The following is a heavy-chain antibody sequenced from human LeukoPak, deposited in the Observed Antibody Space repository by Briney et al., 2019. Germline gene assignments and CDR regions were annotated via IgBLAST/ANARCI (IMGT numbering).Heavy chain of an antibody. J-gene: IGHJ4*02. V-gene: IGHV1-8*01. CDR1: GYTFTSYD. CDR2: MNPNSGNT. CDR3: ASRRGSSWYKDSTTEY. Sequence: ASVKVSCKASGYTFTSYDINWVRQATGQGLEWTGWMNPNSGNTGYAQKFQGRVTMTRNTSISTAYMELSSLRSEDTAVYYCASRRGSSWYKDSTTEYWGQGTLVTVSS. D-gene: IGHD6-13*01.